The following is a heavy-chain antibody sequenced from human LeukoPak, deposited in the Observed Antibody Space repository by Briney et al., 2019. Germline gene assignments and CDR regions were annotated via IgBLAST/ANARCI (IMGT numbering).Heavy chain of an antibody. CDR2: LSYDGRNE. V-gene: IGHV3-30*03. CDR1: GFTFSIYN. J-gene: IGHJ4*02. Sequence: PGGTLRLSCAASGFTFSIYNIHWVRQAPGKRLEWVAVLSYDGRNEFYADSVKGRFTISRDSPKKTVYLQMNRLRTEDTAVYYCAREETSGWYGYWGQGTLVTVSS. CDR3: AREETSGWYGY. D-gene: IGHD6-19*01.